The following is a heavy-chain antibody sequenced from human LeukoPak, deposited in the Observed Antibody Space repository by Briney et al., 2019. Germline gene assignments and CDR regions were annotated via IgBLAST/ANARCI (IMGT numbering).Heavy chain of an antibody. Sequence: PGGSLRLYCAASGFTFSSYAMHWVRQAPGKGLEWVAVISYDGSNKYYADSVKGRFTISRDNSKNTLYLQMNSLRAEDTAVYYCARTYDTSGWGGDFDYWGQGTLVTVSS. CDR1: GFTFSSYA. D-gene: IGHD6-19*01. CDR3: ARTYDTSGWGGDFDY. V-gene: IGHV3-30-3*01. CDR2: ISYDGSNK. J-gene: IGHJ4*02.